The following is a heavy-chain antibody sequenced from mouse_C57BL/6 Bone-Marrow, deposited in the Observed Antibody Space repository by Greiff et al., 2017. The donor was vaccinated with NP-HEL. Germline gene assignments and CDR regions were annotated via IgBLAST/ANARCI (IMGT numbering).Heavy chain of an antibody. CDR1: GYTFTSYG. CDR3: LIYYDYDGYFDY. D-gene: IGHD2-4*01. V-gene: IGHV1-81*01. Sequence: QVQLKESGAELARPGASVKLSCKASGYTFTSYGISWVKQRTGQGLEWIGEIYPRSGNTYYNEKFKGKATLTADKSSSTAYMELRSLTSEDSAVYFCLIYYDYDGYFDYWGQGTTLTVSS. CDR2: IYPRSGNT. J-gene: IGHJ2*01.